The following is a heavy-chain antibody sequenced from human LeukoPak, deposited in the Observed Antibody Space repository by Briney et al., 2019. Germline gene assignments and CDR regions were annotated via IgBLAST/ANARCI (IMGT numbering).Heavy chain of an antibody. CDR1: GYSFVGYG. CDR2: FNPENGNT. J-gene: IGHJ4*02. V-gene: IGHV1-18*01. D-gene: IGHD3-22*01. Sequence: ASVNVSCKASGYSFVGYGITWVRQAPGQGLEWMGWFNPENGNTNYAQKVQGRVTMTADTSTSTSYMELRSQRSDDTAVYYCPNHYFDICGYIHWGQGTLVTVSS. CDR3: PNHYFDICGYIH.